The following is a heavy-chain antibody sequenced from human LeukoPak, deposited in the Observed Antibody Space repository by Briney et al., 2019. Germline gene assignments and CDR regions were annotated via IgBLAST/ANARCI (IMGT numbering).Heavy chain of an antibody. J-gene: IGHJ4*02. D-gene: IGHD5-18*01. CDR2: IKQDGSEK. V-gene: IGHV3-7*01. CDR1: GFTFSSYW. Sequence: PGGSLRLSCAASGFTFSSYWMSWVRQAPGKGLEWVANIKQDGSEKNYVDSVKGRFTISRDNAKNSLYLQMNSLRAEDTAVYYCAKEYSYPRLYYFDYWGQGTLVTVSS. CDR3: AKEYSYPRLYYFDY.